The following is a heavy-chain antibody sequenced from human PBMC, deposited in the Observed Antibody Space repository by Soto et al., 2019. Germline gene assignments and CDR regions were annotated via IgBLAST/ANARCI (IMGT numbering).Heavy chain of an antibody. CDR1: GYRFTSYS. Sequence: GEFLKISCKGSGYRFTSYSIGWVRHMPGKGLEWMWIIYPGDSDTRYSPYFQGQVTIPADKSISTAYLQWSSLKASDTAMYYCARLVLYTDTPMISYGLDVWGQGTTVTVSS. J-gene: IGHJ6*02. V-gene: IGHV5-51*01. CDR3: ARLVLYTDTPMISYGLDV. D-gene: IGHD3-22*01. CDR2: IYPGDSDT.